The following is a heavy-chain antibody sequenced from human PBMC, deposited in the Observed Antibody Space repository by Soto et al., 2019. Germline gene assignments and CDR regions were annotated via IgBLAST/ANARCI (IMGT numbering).Heavy chain of an antibody. CDR2: INAHSGGT. D-gene: IGHD6-19*01. V-gene: IGHV1-2*02. CDR3: AKSGTYSSARKAWFDP. CDR1: GFSFTGYY. J-gene: IGHJ5*02. Sequence: ASVKVSCKASGFSFTGYYIHWLRQAPGQGLEWMGWINAHSGGTEYAQKFQGRVTLTRDTSIATAYLTLTSLTSDDTALYYCAKSGTYSSARKAWFDPWGQGTLVTVSS.